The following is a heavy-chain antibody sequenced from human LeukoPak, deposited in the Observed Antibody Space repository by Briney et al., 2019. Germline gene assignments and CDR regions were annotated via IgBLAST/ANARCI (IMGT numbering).Heavy chain of an antibody. J-gene: IGHJ4*02. CDR1: GGPFSGYY. Sequence: SETLSLTCAVYGGPFSGYYWSWIRQPPGKGLEWIGEINHSGSTNYNPSLKSRVTISVDTSKNQFSLKLSSVTAADTAVYYCARGVSDYWGQGTLVTVSS. CDR3: ARGVSDY. V-gene: IGHV4-34*01. CDR2: INHSGST.